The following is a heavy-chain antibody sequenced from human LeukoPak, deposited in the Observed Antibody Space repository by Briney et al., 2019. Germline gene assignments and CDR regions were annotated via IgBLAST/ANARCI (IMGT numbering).Heavy chain of an antibody. D-gene: IGHD3-9*01. CDR2: INTNTGNP. Sequence: ASVKVSCKASGYTFTSYAMNWVRQAPGQGLEWMGWINTNTGNPTYAQGFTGRFVSSLDTSVSTAYLQISSLKAEDTAVYYCAREYYDILTGYYYYGMDVWGQGTTVTVSS. V-gene: IGHV7-4-1*02. CDR3: AREYYDILTGYYYYGMDV. CDR1: GYTFTSYA. J-gene: IGHJ6*02.